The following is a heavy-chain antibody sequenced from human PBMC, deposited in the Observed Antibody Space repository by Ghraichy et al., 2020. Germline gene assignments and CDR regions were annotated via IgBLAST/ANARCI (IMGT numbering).Heavy chain of an antibody. CDR1: GFTFDDYG. J-gene: IGHJ3*02. CDR2: INWNGGST. D-gene: IGHD1-26*01. CDR3: ARASGSYPLGAFDI. V-gene: IGHV3-20*04. Sequence: GGSLRLSCAASGFTFDDYGMSWVRQAPGKGLEWVSGINWNGGSTGYADSVKGRFTISRDNAKNSLYLQMNSLRAEDTALYYCARASGSYPLGAFDIWGQGTMVTVSS.